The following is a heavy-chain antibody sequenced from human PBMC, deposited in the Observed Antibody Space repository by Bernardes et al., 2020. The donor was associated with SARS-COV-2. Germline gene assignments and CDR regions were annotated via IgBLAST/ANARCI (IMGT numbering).Heavy chain of an antibody. V-gene: IGHV4-39*01. CDR1: GASISSSTYY. J-gene: IGHJ4*01. CDR3: AGDDYYDTSGHYFFRDY. CDR2: IFYYSGST. D-gene: IGHD3-22*01. Sequence: SETLSLTCTVSGASISSSTYYWGWIRQPPGKGLEWIGSIFYYSGSTYYSPSLKSRVTISVDTSKNQFSLKLSSVTAADTALYYCAGDDYYDTSGHYFFRDYWG.